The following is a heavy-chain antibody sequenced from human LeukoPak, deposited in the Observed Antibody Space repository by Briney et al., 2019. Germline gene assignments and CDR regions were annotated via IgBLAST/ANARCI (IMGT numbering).Heavy chain of an antibody. CDR3: ARVRDGYNDAYDI. V-gene: IGHV1-18*01. CDR1: GYTFSSNG. J-gene: IGHJ3*02. D-gene: IGHD5-24*01. Sequence: ASVKVSCKASGYTFSSNGISWVRQAPGQGLEWMGWISVYNGHTNYAQKLQGRVTMTTDTSTSTAYMELRSLRSDDTAVYYCARVRDGYNDAYDIWGQGTMVTVSS. CDR2: ISVYNGHT.